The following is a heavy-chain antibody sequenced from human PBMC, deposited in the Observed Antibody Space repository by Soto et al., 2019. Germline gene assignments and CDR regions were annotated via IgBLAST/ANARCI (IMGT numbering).Heavy chain of an antibody. CDR1: GYTFTSYG. D-gene: IGHD6-13*01. CDR2: ISAYNGNT. V-gene: IGHV1-18*01. Sequence: ASVKVSCKASGYTFTSYGISWVRQAPGQGLEWMGWISAYNGNTNYAQKLQGRVTMTTDTSTSTAYMELRSLRSDDTAVYYCAREARSKQLVPYYYYMDVWGKGTTVTVSS. CDR3: AREARSKQLVPYYYYMDV. J-gene: IGHJ6*03.